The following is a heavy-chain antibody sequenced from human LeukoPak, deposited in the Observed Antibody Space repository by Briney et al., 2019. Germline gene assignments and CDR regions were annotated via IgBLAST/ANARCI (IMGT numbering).Heavy chain of an antibody. V-gene: IGHV3-23*01. CDR2: ISGDNPGT. D-gene: IGHD2-2*01. CDR1: GFTFSTYA. J-gene: IGHJ4*02. Sequence: GGSLRLSCAASGFTFSTYAMSWVRQTPGKGLEWVAAISGDNPGTYHANSVKGRFTISRDNSKNTLHLQMNSLRAEDTAVYYCARRYCSSTSCPVDYWGQGTLVTVSS. CDR3: ARRYCSSTSCPVDY.